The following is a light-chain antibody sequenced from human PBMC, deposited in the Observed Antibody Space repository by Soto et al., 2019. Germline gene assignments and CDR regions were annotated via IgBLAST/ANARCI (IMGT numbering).Light chain of an antibody. CDR1: QSVLYSSNNKNY. V-gene: IGKV4-1*01. CDR3: QQYYSSPFT. Sequence: DIVMTQSPDSLAVSLGERATINCKSSQSVLYSSNNKNYLAWYQQKPGQPPKLLIYWASTRESGVPDRFSGSASGTDLTLTISSLQAEDVAVYYCQQYYSSPFTFGGGTKVEIK. CDR2: WAS. J-gene: IGKJ4*01.